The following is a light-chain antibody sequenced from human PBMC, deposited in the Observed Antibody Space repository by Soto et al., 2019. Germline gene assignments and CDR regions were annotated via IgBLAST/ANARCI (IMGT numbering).Light chain of an antibody. CDR1: QSLLQSNGYTF. CDR2: LGS. Sequence: EIVLTQSPLSLPATLGEPASISCRSSQSLLQSNGYTFLDWYLQKPGQSPQLLIYLGSNRASGVPDRFSGSGSGTDFTLKISRVEAEDVGVYYCMQRKEFPVTFGGGTKVDIK. V-gene: IGKV2-28*01. CDR3: MQRKEFPVT. J-gene: IGKJ4*01.